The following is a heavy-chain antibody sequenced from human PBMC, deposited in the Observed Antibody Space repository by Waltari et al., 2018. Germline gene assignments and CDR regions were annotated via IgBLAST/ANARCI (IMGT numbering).Heavy chain of an antibody. CDR1: GGSISSGGYR. CDR2: IYHSGST. CDR3: ARKIAAAWGAFDI. D-gene: IGHD6-13*01. J-gene: IGHJ3*02. V-gene: IGHV4-30-2*01. Sequence: QLQLQESGSALVKPSQTLSLTCAVSGGSISSGGYRVRGLRQPPVKGLEWIGYIYHSGSTHYNPSLKSRVTISVDRSKNQFSLKLSSVTAADTAVYYCARKIAAAWGAFDIWGQGTMVTVSS.